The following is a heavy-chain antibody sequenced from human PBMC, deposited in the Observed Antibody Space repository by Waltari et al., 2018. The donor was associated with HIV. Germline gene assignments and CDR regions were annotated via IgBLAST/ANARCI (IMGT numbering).Heavy chain of an antibody. D-gene: IGHD3-16*01. V-gene: IGHV3-74*01. Sequence: FSSYWMHWVRQAPGKGLVWVSRINSDGSSTSYADSVKGRFTISRDNAKNTLYLQMNSLRAEDTAVYYCARGMITFGGVTPSDYWGQGTLVTVSS. CDR2: INSDGSST. J-gene: IGHJ4*02. CDR3: ARGMITFGGVTPSDY. CDR1: FSSYW.